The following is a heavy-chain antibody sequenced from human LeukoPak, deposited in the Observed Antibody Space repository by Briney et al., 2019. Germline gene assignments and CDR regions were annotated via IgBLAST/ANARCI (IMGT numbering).Heavy chain of an antibody. CDR3: ARDVSGYDLIVGGGFDY. J-gene: IGHJ4*02. V-gene: IGHV4-39*07. CDR1: GGSISSSSYY. CDR2: IYYSGST. D-gene: IGHD5-12*01. Sequence: SETLSLTCTVSGGSISSSSYYWGWIRQPPGKGLEWIGSIYYSGSTYYNPSLKSRVTISVDTSKNQFSLKLSSVTAADTAVYYCARDVSGYDLIVGGGFDYWGQGTLVTVSS.